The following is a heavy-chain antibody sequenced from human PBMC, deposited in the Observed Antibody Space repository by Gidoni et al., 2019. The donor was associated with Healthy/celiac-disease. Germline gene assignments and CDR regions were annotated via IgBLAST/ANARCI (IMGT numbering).Heavy chain of an antibody. CDR2: ISWNSGSI. CDR3: AKDIASLIVVVPAANYYYGMDV. J-gene: IGHJ6*02. CDR1: GFTFADYA. D-gene: IGHD2-2*01. Sequence: EVQLVESGGGLVQPGRSLRLSCAASGFTFADYAMHWVRQAPGKGLEWVSGISWNSGSIGDADSVKGRFTISRDNAKNSLYLQMNSLRAEDTALYYCAKDIASLIVVVPAANYYYGMDVWGQGTTVTVSS. V-gene: IGHV3-9*01.